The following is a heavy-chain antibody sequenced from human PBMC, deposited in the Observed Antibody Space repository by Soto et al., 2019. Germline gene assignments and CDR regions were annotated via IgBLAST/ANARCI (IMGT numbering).Heavy chain of an antibody. CDR3: AKGSLGIQLWQRH. D-gene: IGHD5-18*01. J-gene: IGHJ4*02. CDR1: GFTFSSYW. Sequence: PGGSLRLSCAASGFTFSSYWMSWVRQAPGKGLEWVANIKQDGSEKYYVDSVKGRFTISRDNAKNSLYLQMNSLRAEDTAVYYCAKGSLGIQLWQRHWGQGTLVTVSS. V-gene: IGHV3-7*01. CDR2: IKQDGSEK.